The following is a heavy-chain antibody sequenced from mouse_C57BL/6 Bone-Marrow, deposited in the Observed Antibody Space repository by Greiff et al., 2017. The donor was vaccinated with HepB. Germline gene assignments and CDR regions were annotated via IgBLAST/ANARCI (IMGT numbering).Heavy chain of an antibody. V-gene: IGHV1-18*01. CDR1: GYTFTDYN. D-gene: IGHD1-1*01. CDR3: ARTLYYYGSSYGFAY. J-gene: IGHJ3*01. Sequence: EVQLQQSGPELVKPGASVKIPCKASGYTFTDYNMDWVKQSPGKSLEWIGDINPNNGGTIYNQKFKGKATLTVDKSSSTAYMELRSLTSEDTAVYYCARTLYYYGSSYGFAYWGQGTLVTVSA. CDR2: INPNNGGT.